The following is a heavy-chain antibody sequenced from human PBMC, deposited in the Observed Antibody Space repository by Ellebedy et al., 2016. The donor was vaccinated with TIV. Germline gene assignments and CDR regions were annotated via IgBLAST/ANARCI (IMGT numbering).Heavy chain of an antibody. CDR3: ARARLDWNWFDP. CDR1: GFTFSSHW. Sequence: GGSLRLXXAASGFTFSSHWMTWVRQAPGKGLEWVANIKQDGTEEYYVDSVKGRFTISRDNAKNSLYLQMNSLRAEDTAVYYWARARLDWNWFDPWGQGTLVTVSS. J-gene: IGHJ5*02. CDR2: IKQDGTEE. D-gene: IGHD3-9*01. V-gene: IGHV3-7*01.